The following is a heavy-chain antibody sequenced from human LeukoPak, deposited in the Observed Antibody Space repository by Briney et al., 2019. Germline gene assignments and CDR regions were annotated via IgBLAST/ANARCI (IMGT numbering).Heavy chain of an antibody. Sequence: QPGGSLRLSCGASGFTFITYGLSWVRQAPGKGLEWVSGISGSDGSTYYADSAKGRITISRDNSKNTLYLQMNSLRADDTAVYYCARHPGVRAAGFLDYWGQGTPVTVSS. CDR3: ARHPGVRAAGFLDY. CDR2: ISGSDGST. CDR1: GFTFITYG. V-gene: IGHV3-23*01. J-gene: IGHJ4*02. D-gene: IGHD6-13*01.